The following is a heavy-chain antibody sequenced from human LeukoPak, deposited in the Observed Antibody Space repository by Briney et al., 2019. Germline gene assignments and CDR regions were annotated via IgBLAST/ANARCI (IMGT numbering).Heavy chain of an antibody. CDR2: IYTSGRT. J-gene: IGHJ4*02. Sequence: SETLSLTCTVSGGSISSYFWSWIRQPAGKGLEWIGRIYTSGRTNYNPSLKSRVTMSVDTSKNQFSLKLSSVTAADTAVYYCARGTAVAATDYWGQGTLVTVSS. D-gene: IGHD6-19*01. CDR3: ARGTAVAATDY. V-gene: IGHV4-4*07. CDR1: GGSISSYF.